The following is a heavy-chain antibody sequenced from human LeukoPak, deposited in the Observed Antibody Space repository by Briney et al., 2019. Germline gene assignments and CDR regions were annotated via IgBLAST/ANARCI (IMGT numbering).Heavy chain of an antibody. CDR1: GFTFDDYA. V-gene: IGHV3-9*01. CDR3: AKDYTAMVRGVDY. J-gene: IGHJ4*02. CDR2: ISWNSGSI. D-gene: IGHD5-18*01. Sequence: GGSLRLSCAASGFTFDDYAMHWVRQVPGKGLEWVSGISWNSGSIGYADSVKGRFTISRDNARNSLYLQINSLRAEDTALYYCAKDYTAMVRGVDYWGQGTLVTVSS.